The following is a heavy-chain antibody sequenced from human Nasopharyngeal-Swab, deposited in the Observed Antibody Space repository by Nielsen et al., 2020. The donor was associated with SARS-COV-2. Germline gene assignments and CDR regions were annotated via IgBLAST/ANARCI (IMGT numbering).Heavy chain of an antibody. D-gene: IGHD3-16*02. J-gene: IGHJ4*02. CDR2: INPSGGST. V-gene: IGHV1-46*01. Sequence: ASVKVSCKASGYTFTTYYMHWVRQAPGQGLEWMGVINPSGGSTSDAQKFQGRVTVTRDTSTSTVYMELRSLRSDDTAVYHCARDLFVWGSYRNFDYWGQGTRVTVSS. CDR1: GYTFTTYY. CDR3: ARDLFVWGSYRNFDY.